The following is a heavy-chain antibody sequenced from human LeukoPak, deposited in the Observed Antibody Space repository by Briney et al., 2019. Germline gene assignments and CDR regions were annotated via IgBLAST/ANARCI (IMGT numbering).Heavy chain of an antibody. CDR1: GFTFSSCA. CDR2: ISGSGGST. V-gene: IGHV3-23*01. D-gene: IGHD3-22*01. Sequence: GGSLRLSCAASGFTFSSCAMSWVRQAPGKGLEWVSAISGSGGSTYYADSVKGRFTISRDNSKNTLYLQMNSLRAEDTAVYYCAKELGDSSGYYYLPFDYWGQGTLVTVSS. J-gene: IGHJ4*02. CDR3: AKELGDSSGYYYLPFDY.